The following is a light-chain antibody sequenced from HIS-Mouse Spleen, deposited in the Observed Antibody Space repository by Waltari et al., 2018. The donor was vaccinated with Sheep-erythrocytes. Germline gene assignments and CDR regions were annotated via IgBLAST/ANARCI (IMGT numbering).Light chain of an antibody. CDR3: SSYTSSSSYV. J-gene: IGLJ1*01. CDR2: DVS. Sequence: QSALTQPASVSGSPGQSITISCTGTSSDVGGYNYVPWYQQHPGKAPKPMIYDVSNRSAGVSNRFSGAKSGNTASLTISGLQAEDEADYYCSSYTSSSSYVFGTGTKVTVL. V-gene: IGLV2-14*03. CDR1: SSDVGGYNY.